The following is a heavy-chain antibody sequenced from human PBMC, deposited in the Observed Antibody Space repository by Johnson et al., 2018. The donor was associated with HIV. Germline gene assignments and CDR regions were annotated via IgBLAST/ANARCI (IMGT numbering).Heavy chain of an antibody. D-gene: IGHD3-10*01. CDR2: INSDGSST. Sequence: VQLVESGGGLVQPGGSLRLSCAASGFTFSSYWMHWVRQAPGKGLVWVSRINSDGSSTSYADSVKGRFTISRDNAKNTLYLQMNSLRAEDTAVYYCAIHYYGTLGAFDIWGQGTMVTVSS. J-gene: IGHJ3*02. V-gene: IGHV3-74*02. CDR3: AIHYYGTLGAFDI. CDR1: GFTFSSYW.